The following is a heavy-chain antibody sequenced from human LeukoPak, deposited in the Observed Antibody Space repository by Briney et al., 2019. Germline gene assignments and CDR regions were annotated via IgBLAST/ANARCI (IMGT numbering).Heavy chain of an antibody. Sequence: PGGSLRLSCSASGFTFSSYSMNWVRQAPGKGLEWVSSISSSSSYIYYADSVKGRFTISRDNAKNSLYLQMNSLRAEDTAVYYCAREGPELCSSTSCYLYYYYMDVWGKGTTVTVSS. CDR3: AREGPELCSSTSCYLYYYYMDV. V-gene: IGHV3-21*01. CDR1: GFTFSSYS. J-gene: IGHJ6*03. CDR2: ISSSSSYI. D-gene: IGHD2-2*01.